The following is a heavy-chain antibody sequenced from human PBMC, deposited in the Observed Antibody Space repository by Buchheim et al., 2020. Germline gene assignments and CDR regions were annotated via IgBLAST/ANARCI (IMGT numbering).Heavy chain of an antibody. CDR3: ARDRSTAMEYSYYYYYYGMGV. J-gene: IGHJ6*02. CDR1: GFTFSSYS. D-gene: IGHD5-18*01. CDR2: ISSSSSYI. Sequence: EVQLVESGGGLVKPGGSLRLSCAASGFTFSSYSMNWVRQAPGKGLEWVSSISSSSSYIYYADSVKGRFTISRDNAKNSLYLQMNSLRAEDTAVYYCARDRSTAMEYSYYYYYYGMGVWGQGTT. V-gene: IGHV3-21*01.